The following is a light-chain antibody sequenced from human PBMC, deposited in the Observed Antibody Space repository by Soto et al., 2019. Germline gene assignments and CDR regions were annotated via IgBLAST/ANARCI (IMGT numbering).Light chain of an antibody. CDR2: GAS. CDR1: QDISSF. J-gene: IGKJ5*01. Sequence: DIQLTQSPSFLSASVGDRVTITCRASQDISSFLAWYQQKPGKAPNLLIYGASTLQSGVPSRFSGSGSGTEFTLTISGLQPEDFATYYCQQLNSYPHVGQGTRLEIK. CDR3: QQLNSYPH. V-gene: IGKV1-9*01.